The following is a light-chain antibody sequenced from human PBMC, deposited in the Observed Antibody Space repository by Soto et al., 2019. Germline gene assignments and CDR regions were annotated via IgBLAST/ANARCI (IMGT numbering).Light chain of an antibody. V-gene: IGKV3-20*01. CDR2: HAS. CDR1: QSISNSY. Sequence: ENVLTQSPGTLSLSPGERATLSCRASQSISNSYLAWYQQKPGQTPSLLIYHASNRATGIPDRFSDSGSGTDFTLTISRLEPKDFAVYYCQQYGDSLLTFGGGTKVEIK. CDR3: QQYGDSLLT. J-gene: IGKJ4*01.